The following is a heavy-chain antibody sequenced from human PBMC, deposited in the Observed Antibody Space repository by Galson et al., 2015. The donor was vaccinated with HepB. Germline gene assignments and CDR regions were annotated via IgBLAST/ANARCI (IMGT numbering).Heavy chain of an antibody. CDR1: GFTFSSYG. CDR2: IWYDGSNK. D-gene: IGHD3-3*01. J-gene: IGHJ4*02. CDR3: ARDVGEGFLEWLLFGPDY. V-gene: IGHV3-33*01. Sequence: PRLSCAASGFTFSSYGMHWVRQAPGKGLEWVAVIWYDGSNKYYADSVKGRFTISRDNSKNTLYLQMNSLRAEDTAVYYCARDVGEGFLEWLLFGPDYWGQGTLVTVSS.